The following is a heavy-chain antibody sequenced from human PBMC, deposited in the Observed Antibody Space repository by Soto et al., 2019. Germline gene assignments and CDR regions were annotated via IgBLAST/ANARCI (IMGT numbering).Heavy chain of an antibody. Sequence: GGSLRLSCAASGFTFSSYAMSWVRQAPGKGLEWVSAISGSGGSTYYADSVKGRFTISRDNSKNTLYLQMNSLRAEDTAIYYCAKDRNKRFYFDYWGQGTLVTVSS. CDR1: GFTFSSYA. CDR2: ISGSGGST. J-gene: IGHJ4*02. V-gene: IGHV3-23*01. CDR3: AKDRNKRFYFDY. D-gene: IGHD3-3*01.